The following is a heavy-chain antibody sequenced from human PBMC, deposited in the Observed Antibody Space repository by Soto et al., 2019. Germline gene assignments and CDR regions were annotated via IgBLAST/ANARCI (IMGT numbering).Heavy chain of an antibody. CDR1: GGTFSSYA. CDR3: ARDCSSTSCLGAFDI. D-gene: IGHD2-2*01. V-gene: IGHV1-69*13. CDR2: IIPIFGTA. J-gene: IGHJ3*02. Sequence: ASVKVSCKASGGTFSSYAISWVRQAPGQGLEWMGGIIPIFGTANYAQKFQGRVTITADESTSTAYMELSSLRSEDTAVYYCARDCSSTSCLGAFDIWGQGTIVT.